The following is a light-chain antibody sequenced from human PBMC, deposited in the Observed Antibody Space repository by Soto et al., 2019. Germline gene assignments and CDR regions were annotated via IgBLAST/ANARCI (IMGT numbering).Light chain of an antibody. CDR2: KIS. CDR1: QILVDRDGKTY. J-gene: IGKJ1*01. V-gene: IGKV2-30*01. CDR3: MQGTLWPWT. Sequence: DVVMTQSPLSLPVTLGQPASISCSSSQILVDRDGKTYFNWYQCRPGQPPRRLIYKISYRDSGVPDRFSGSGSGTYFTLQISRVEAEDVGFYYCMQGTLWPWTFGQGTKVEIK.